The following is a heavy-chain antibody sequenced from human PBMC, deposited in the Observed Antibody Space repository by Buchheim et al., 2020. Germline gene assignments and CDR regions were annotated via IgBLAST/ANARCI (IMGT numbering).Heavy chain of an antibody. D-gene: IGHD1-26*01. V-gene: IGHV3-74*01. Sequence: EVHLVESGGGLVQPGGSLRLSCAASGFIFSSYWMNWVRQAPGKGLVWVSRINSDGSSTTYADYVKGRFTISRDSAENTLYLQMNSLRADDTAVYYCARGRGVGTIDYWGQGTL. CDR1: GFIFSSYW. CDR3: ARGRGVGTIDY. CDR2: INSDGSST. J-gene: IGHJ4*02.